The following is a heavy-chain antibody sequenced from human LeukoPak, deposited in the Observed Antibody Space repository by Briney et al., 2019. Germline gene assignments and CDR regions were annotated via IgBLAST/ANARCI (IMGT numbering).Heavy chain of an antibody. CDR3: AKGDTVFRGGPDY. CDR1: GFTFSNFV. J-gene: IGHJ4*02. V-gene: IGHV3-23*01. Sequence: QTGGSLRLSCAASGFTFSNFVMNWVRQAPGKGLQWVSTIGAGGVNTFYADSVKGRFTIPRDDSQNTLYLQLNSLRAEDTALYYCAKGDTVFRGGPDYWGQGTLVTVSS. CDR2: IGAGGVNT. D-gene: IGHD3-10*01.